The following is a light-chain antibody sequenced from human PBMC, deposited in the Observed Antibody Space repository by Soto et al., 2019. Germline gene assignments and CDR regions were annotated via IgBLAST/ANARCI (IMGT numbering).Light chain of an antibody. V-gene: IGLV1-40*01. CDR1: SSNIGAGYD. CDR3: QSYDSSLSGGGVYV. CDR2: GNS. Sequence: QSVLTQPPSVSGAPGQRVTISCTGSSSNIGAGYDVHWYQQLPGTAPKLLIYGNSNRPSGVPDRFSGSKSGTSASLAITGLQAEDEADYYCQSYDSSLSGGGVYVFGTGTKLTVL. J-gene: IGLJ1*01.